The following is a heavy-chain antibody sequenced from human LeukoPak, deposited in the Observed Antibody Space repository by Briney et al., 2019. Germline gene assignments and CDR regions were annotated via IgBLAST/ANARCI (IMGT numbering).Heavy chain of an antibody. CDR1: GFTFSSHA. J-gene: IGHJ4*02. D-gene: IGHD3-22*01. CDR3: AKGIYYYDSSGSDY. CDR2: ISGNGAGT. V-gene: IGHV3-23*02. Sequence: PGGSLRLSCTPSGFTFSSHAMSWVRQAPGKGLEWVSGISGNGAGTYYGDSVKGRFTISRDNSKNTLYLQMNSLRAEDTAVYYCAKGIYYYDSSGSDYWGQGTLVTVSS.